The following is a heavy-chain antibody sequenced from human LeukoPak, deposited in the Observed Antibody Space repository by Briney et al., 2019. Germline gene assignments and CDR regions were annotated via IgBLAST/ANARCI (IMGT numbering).Heavy chain of an antibody. CDR3: ARDIVGATPFDY. Sequence: PGGSLRLSCAASGFTFSSYSMNWVRQAPGKGLEWVAVISYDGTSAYYADSVKGRFTISRDNSKNTLYLQMNSLRAEDTAVYYCARDIVGATPFDYWGQGTLVTVSS. CDR1: GFTFSSYS. D-gene: IGHD1-26*01. V-gene: IGHV3-30*03. J-gene: IGHJ4*02. CDR2: ISYDGTSA.